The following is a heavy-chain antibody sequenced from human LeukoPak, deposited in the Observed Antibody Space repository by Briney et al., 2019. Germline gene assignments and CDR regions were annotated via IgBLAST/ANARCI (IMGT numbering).Heavy chain of an antibody. J-gene: IGHJ4*02. Sequence: GGSLRLSCAASGFTLSYYDMPWVRQATGKGLEWVSAIGVAGDTYYPGSVKGRFTISRENATNSLYLQMNSLRVGDTAVYYCGRGNGGSMDYWGQGTLVTVSS. CDR3: GRGNGGSMDY. D-gene: IGHD4-23*01. V-gene: IGHV3-13*01. CDR2: IGVAGDT. CDR1: GFTLSYYD.